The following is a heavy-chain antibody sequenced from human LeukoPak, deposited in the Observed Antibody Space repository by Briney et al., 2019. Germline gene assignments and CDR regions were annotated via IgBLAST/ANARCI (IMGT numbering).Heavy chain of an antibody. Sequence: ASVTVSCKASGGTFSSYAISWVRQAPGQGLEWMGRIIPILGIANYAQKFQGRVTITADKSTSTAYMELSNLRSEDTAVYYCAREPSEHDYYYYYGMDVWGQGTTVTVSS. D-gene: IGHD1/OR15-1a*01. CDR2: IIPILGIA. J-gene: IGHJ6*02. CDR1: GGTFSSYA. V-gene: IGHV1-69*04. CDR3: AREPSEHDYYYYYGMDV.